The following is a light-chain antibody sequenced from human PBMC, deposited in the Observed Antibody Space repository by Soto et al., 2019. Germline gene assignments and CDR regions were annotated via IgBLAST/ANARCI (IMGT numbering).Light chain of an antibody. J-gene: IGLJ1*01. CDR3: SSYTSSSTGV. V-gene: IGLV2-14*01. CDR1: SSDVGGYNY. CDR2: DVS. Sequence: QSALTQPASVSGSPGQSITISCTGTSSDVGGYNYVSWYQQHPGKAPKLMIYDVSYRPSGVSNRFSGSKSGNTASLTISGLQAEDEADYYCSSYTSSSTGVFGTGTKLTVL.